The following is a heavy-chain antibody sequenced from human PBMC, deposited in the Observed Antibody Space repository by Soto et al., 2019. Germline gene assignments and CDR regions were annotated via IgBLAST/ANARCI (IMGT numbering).Heavy chain of an antibody. CDR1: GGTFSSYT. D-gene: IGHD5-12*01. Sequence: QVQLVQSGAEVKKPGSSVKVSCKASGGTFSSYTISWVRQAPGQGLEWMGRIIPILGIAKYAQKFQGRVTISAEKSTSTAYMELSSLRSEDTAVYYCGRDSGYDSSFDYWGQGTLVTVSS. J-gene: IGHJ4*02. V-gene: IGHV1-69*08. CDR3: GRDSGYDSSFDY. CDR2: IIPILGIA.